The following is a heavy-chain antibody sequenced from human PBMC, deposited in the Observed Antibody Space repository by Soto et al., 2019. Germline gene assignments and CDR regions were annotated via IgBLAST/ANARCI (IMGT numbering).Heavy chain of an antibody. CDR3: ARAILYEYYYYGMDV. D-gene: IGHD2-8*01. J-gene: IGHJ6*02. V-gene: IGHV4-61*01. Sequence: PSETLSLTCTVSGGSVSSGSYYRSWIRQPPGKGLEWIGYIYYSGSTNYNPSLKSRVTISVDTSKNQFSLKLSSATAADTAVYYCARAILYEYYYYGMDVWGQGTTVTVSS. CDR1: GGSVSSGSYY. CDR2: IYYSGST.